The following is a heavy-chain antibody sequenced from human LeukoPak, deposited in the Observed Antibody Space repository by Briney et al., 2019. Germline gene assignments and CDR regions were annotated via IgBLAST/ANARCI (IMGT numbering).Heavy chain of an antibody. CDR2: IYSGGGT. CDR1: GFTVSSNY. V-gene: IGHV3-53*01. Sequence: GGSLRLSCAASGFTVSSNYMSWIRQAPGKGLERVSVIYSGGGTYYADSVKGRFTISRDNSKNTLYLQMNSLRAEDTAVYYCARRLPTAWGADYWGQGTLVTVSS. J-gene: IGHJ4*02. D-gene: IGHD7-27*01. CDR3: ARRLPTAWGADY.